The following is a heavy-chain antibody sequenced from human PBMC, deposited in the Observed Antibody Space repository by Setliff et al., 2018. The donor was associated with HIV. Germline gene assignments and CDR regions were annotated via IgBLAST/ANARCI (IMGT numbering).Heavy chain of an antibody. CDR2: INAGNGNT. CDR1: GYTFTSYA. J-gene: IGHJ4*02. Sequence: ASVKVSCKASGYTFTSYAMHWVRQAPGQRLEWMGWINAGNGNTKYSQKFQGRVTITRDTSASTAYMELSSLRSEDTAVYYCARGSSVGWEVLRTDYWGQGTVVTVSS. V-gene: IGHV1-3*01. CDR3: ARGSSVGWEVLRTDY. D-gene: IGHD1-26*01.